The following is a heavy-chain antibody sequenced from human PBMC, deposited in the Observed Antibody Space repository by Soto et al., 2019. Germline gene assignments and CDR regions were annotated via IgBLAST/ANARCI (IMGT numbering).Heavy chain of an antibody. CDR3: ARDRSVANPRNYYYYGMDV. CDR1: GFTFSNTW. V-gene: IGHV3-15*01. Sequence: LRLSCAASGFTFSNTWMIWVRQAPGKGLEWVGRIKSKTDGGATDYPAPVKGRFTVSRDDSKNMLYLQMNSLRAEDTAVYYCARDRSVANPRNYYYYGMDVWGQGTTVTVSS. CDR2: IKSKTDGGAT. D-gene: IGHD2-15*01. J-gene: IGHJ6*02.